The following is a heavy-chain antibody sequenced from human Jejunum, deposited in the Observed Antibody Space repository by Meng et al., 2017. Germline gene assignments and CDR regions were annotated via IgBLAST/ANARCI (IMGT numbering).Heavy chain of an antibody. CDR3: ARVPWERHELEDRGPFDF. D-gene: IGHD1-26*01. CDR1: GFTFGDYG. J-gene: IGHJ4*02. V-gene: IGHV3-20*04. Sequence: GESLKISCAASGFTFGDYGMSWVRQVPGKGLEWVSGMSWNGGKIGYADSVKGRFTMSRDNAKNSLYLQMNSVTSEDTAFDYCARVPWERHELEDRGPFDFWGQGTLVTVSS. CDR2: MSWNGGKI.